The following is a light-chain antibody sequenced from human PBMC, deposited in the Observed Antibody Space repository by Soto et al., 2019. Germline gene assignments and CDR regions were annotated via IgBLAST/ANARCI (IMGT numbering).Light chain of an antibody. CDR3: SSYRGSSTLAV. Sequence: QSALTQPASVSGSPGQSITISCTGTSSDVGGYNYVSWYQLHTGKAPKLMIYEVTNRPSGVSNRFSGSKSGNTASLTISGLQAEDEADYYCSSYRGSSTLAVFGTGTKVTVL. CDR2: EVT. V-gene: IGLV2-14*01. CDR1: SSDVGGYNY. J-gene: IGLJ1*01.